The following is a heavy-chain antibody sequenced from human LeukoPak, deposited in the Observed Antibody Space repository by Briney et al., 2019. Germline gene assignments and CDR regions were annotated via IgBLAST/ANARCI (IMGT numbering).Heavy chain of an antibody. D-gene: IGHD1-26*01. V-gene: IGHV1-2*02. CDR2: INPNSGGT. J-gene: IGHJ4*02. CDR1: GYTFTGYY. CDR3: ATLARTTLYNDY. Sequence: ASVKVSCKASGYTFTGYYMHWVRQAPGQGLEWMGWINPNSGGTNYAQKFQGRVTMTRDTSISTAYMELSSLRSEDTAVYYCATLARTTLYNDYWGQGTLVTVSS.